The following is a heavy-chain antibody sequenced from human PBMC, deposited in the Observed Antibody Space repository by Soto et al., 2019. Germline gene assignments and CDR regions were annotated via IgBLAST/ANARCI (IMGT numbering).Heavy chain of an antibody. CDR1: GCTFSSYA. V-gene: IGHV1-69*13. J-gene: IGHJ6*02. CDR3: ARDQYSSSSWNYYYGMDV. D-gene: IGHD6-6*01. CDR2: IIPIFGTA. Sequence: GAAVKVSCQASGCTFSSYAISWVLQAPGQGLEWMGGIIPIFGTANYAQKFQGRVTITADESTSKAYMELSSLRSEDTAVYYCARDQYSSSSWNYYYGMDVWGQGTTVTVSS.